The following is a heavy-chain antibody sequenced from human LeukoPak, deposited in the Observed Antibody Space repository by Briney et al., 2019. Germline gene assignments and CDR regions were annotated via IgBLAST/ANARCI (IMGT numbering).Heavy chain of an antibody. V-gene: IGHV1-46*01. CDR1: GYTFTGYY. J-gene: IGHJ5*02. CDR3: ARAGRYARSWFDP. CDR2: INPSGGST. Sequence: ASVKVSCKASGYTFTGYYMHWVRQAPGQGLEWMGIINPSGGSTSYAQKFQGRVTMTRDMSTSTVYMELSGLRSEDTAVYYCARAGRYARSWFDPWGQGTLVTVSS. D-gene: IGHD3-10*01.